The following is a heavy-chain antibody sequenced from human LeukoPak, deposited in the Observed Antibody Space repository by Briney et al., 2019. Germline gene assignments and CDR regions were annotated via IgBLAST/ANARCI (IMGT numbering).Heavy chain of an antibody. CDR1: GYTFTGYY. D-gene: IGHD2-2*01. V-gene: IGHV1-2*04. J-gene: IGHJ4*02. CDR2: INPNSGGT. CDR3: ARDFRPVLPAATLSLLMDY. Sequence: GSVKVSCKASGYTFTGYYMHWVRQAPGQGLEWMGWINPNSGGTNYAQKFQGWVTMTRDTSISTAYMELSRLRSDDTAVNYCARDFRPVLPAATLSLLMDYWGQGTLVTVSS.